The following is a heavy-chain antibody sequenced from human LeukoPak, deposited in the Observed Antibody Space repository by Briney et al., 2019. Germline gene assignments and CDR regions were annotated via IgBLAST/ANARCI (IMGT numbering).Heavy chain of an antibody. D-gene: IGHD3-22*01. J-gene: IGHJ4*02. V-gene: IGHV4-38-2*01. CDR2: IYHSGST. CDR1: GYSISSGYY. CDR3: ARVDTYDYYDSSGSPKRAFDY. Sequence: PSETLSLTCAVSGYSISSGYYWGWIRQPPGKGLEWIGSIYHSGSTYYNPSLKSRVTISVDTSKNQFSLKLSSVTAADTAVYYCARVDTYDYYDSSGSPKRAFDYWGQGTLLTVSS.